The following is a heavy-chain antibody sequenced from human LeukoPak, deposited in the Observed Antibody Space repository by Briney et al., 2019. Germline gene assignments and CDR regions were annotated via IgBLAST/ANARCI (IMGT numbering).Heavy chain of an antibody. CDR3: TRAIRATGTDY. Sequence: GGALRLSCAGSGFTFSKFSLNWVRQAPGKGLEWVSSITSNGSKTFHSDVLMGRFTISRDNAKNSLYLQMSGLRAEDTAVYYCTRAIRATGTDYWGQGTLVTVSS. D-gene: IGHD6-13*01. CDR2: ITSNGSKT. V-gene: IGHV3-21*01. J-gene: IGHJ4*02. CDR1: GFTFSKFS.